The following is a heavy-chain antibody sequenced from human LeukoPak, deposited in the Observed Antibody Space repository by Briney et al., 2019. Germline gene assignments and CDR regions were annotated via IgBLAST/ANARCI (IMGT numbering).Heavy chain of an antibody. V-gene: IGHV3-7*01. CDR2: IKRDGSEK. CDR1: GFTFSSYW. CDR3: ARSRSAGY. J-gene: IGHJ4*02. Sequence: GGSLRLSCAASGFTFSSYWMSWVRQAPGKGLEWEANIKRDGSEKYYVDSVKGRFTISRDNAKNSLYLRMDSLRAEDTAVYYCARSRSAGYWGQGTLVTVSS.